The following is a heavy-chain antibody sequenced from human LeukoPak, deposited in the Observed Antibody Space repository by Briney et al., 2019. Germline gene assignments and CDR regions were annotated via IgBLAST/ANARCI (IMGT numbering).Heavy chain of an antibody. CDR3: ARQTRDCSSASCQIDY. D-gene: IGHD2-2*01. CDR2: IYYSGST. Sequence: RTSETLSPTCTVSGGSISSSSYFWDWIRQPPGKGLEWIGYIYYSGSTYYNPSLKSRVTISVDTSKNQFSLKLSSVTAADTAVYYCARQTRDCSSASCQIDYWGQGTLVTVSS. V-gene: IGHV4-39*01. J-gene: IGHJ4*02. CDR1: GGSISSSSYF.